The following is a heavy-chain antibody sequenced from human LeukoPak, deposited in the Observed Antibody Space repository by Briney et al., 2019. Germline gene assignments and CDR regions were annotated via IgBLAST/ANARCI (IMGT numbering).Heavy chain of an antibody. D-gene: IGHD2-15*01. CDR1: GYTFTGYY. J-gene: IGHJ1*01. V-gene: IGHV1-2*04. CDR3: AREDNTLPYFRH. CDR2: INPNSGGT. Sequence: ASVKVSCKASGYTFTGYYMHWVRQAPGQGLEWMGWINPNSGGTNYAQKFQGWVTMTRDTSISTAYMEPSRLRSDDTAVYYCAREDNTLPYFRHWGQGTLVTVSS.